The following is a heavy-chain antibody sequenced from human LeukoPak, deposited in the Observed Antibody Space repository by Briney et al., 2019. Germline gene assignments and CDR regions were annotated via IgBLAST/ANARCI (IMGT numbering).Heavy chain of an antibody. CDR1: GYTFTSYG. V-gene: IGHV1-18*01. D-gene: IGHD5-12*01. J-gene: IGHJ5*02. CDR2: ISAYNGNT. CDR3: ARESVAQPRGYSGYGRSGWFDP. Sequence: ASVKVSCTASGYTFTSYGISWVRQAPGQGLEWMGWISAYNGNTNYAQKLQGRVTMSTDTSTSTAYMELSSLRSDDTAVYYCARESVAQPRGYSGYGRSGWFDPWGQGTLVTVSS.